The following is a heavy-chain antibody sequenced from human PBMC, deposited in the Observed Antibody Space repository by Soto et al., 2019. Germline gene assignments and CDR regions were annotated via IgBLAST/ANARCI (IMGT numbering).Heavy chain of an antibody. Sequence: QVQLVQSGAEVKKPGASVKVSCKASGYTFISYGITWVRQAPGQGLEWMGWISAYNGNTNYAQKFQGRVTMTTDTSTSTAYMELRSLRSDDTAVYYCARDQENYYDSSGYDYWGQGTLVTVSS. CDR1: GYTFISYG. V-gene: IGHV1-18*01. CDR3: ARDQENYYDSSGYDY. J-gene: IGHJ4*02. D-gene: IGHD3-22*01. CDR2: ISAYNGNT.